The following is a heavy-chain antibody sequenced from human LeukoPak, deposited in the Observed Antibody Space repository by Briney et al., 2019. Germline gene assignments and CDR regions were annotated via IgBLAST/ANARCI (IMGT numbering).Heavy chain of an antibody. J-gene: IGHJ2*01. V-gene: IGHV3-23*01. CDR1: GFTFSTYT. CDR3: AKEVLDYEIPYWYFDL. D-gene: IGHD4-17*01. Sequence: GGSLRLSCAASGFTFSTYTMSGVRQAPGKGLEWVSAISGDHDYTYYADSVKGRFTISRDNSKNTLYLQMNSLRAEDTAIYHCAKEVLDYEIPYWYFDLWGRGTLVTVSS. CDR2: ISGDHDYT.